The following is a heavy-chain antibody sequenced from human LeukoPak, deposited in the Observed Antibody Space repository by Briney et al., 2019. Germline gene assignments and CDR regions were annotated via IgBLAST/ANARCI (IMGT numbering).Heavy chain of an antibody. CDR1: GFTFSSYG. CDR3: ARSGYDYLVSGYYGMDV. CDR2: IWYDGSNK. J-gene: IGHJ6*02. Sequence: GGSLRLSCAASGFTFSSYGMHWVRQAPGKGLEWVAVIWYDGSNKYYADSVKGRFTISRDNSKNTLYLQMNSLRAEDTAVYYCARSGYDYLVSGYYGMDVWGQGTTVTVSS. V-gene: IGHV3-33*01. D-gene: IGHD5-12*01.